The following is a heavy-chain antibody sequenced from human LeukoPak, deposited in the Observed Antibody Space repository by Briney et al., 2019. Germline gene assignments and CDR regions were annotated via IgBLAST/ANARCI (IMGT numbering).Heavy chain of an antibody. V-gene: IGHV3-23*01. J-gene: IGHJ4*02. CDR3: AKDRGKRITGTNTLDY. Sequence: GGSLRLSCAASGFTFSSYAMSWVRQAPGKGLEWVSAISGSGGSTYYADSVKGRFTISRDNSKNTLYLQMNSLRAEDTAVYYCAKDRGKRITGTNTLDYWGQGTLVTVSS. CDR1: GFTFSSYA. D-gene: IGHD1-20*01. CDR2: ISGSGGST.